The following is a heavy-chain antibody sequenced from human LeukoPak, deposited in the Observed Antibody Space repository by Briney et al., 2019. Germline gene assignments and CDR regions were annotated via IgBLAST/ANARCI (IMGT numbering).Heavy chain of an antibody. CDR3: ARGRYSSGWYHDF. V-gene: IGHV3-7*04. CDR2: IKHDGTEI. Sequence: GGSLRLSCAASGFTLSNFWMTWVRQAPGKGLEWVASIKHDGTEIKYVDSVKGRFTISRDNAKNSLYLQMNSLRAEDTAVYFCARGRYSSGWYHDFWGQGALVTVSS. J-gene: IGHJ4*02. CDR1: GFTLSNFW. D-gene: IGHD6-19*01.